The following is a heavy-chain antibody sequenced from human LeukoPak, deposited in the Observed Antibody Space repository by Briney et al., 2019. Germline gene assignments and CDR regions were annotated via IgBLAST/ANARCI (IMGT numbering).Heavy chain of an antibody. CDR3: ARGVTVGSSMEYYFAC. J-gene: IGHJ4*02. CDR1: GYSFTSYW. Sequence: GESLNIYCKCSGYSFTSYWICWGRQMPGKGLEWIGIIYPRDSDTRDRPSFQGQVTIPADKSIKTAHLQWSRLKGSETAMYYCARGVTVGSSMEYYFACWGQGTL. V-gene: IGHV5-51*01. CDR2: IYPRDSDT. D-gene: IGHD6-6*01.